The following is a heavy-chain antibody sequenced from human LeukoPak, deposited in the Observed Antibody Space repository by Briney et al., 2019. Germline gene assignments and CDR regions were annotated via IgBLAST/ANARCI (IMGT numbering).Heavy chain of an antibody. J-gene: IGHJ5*02. CDR3: ARGNGGSYYRPYNWFDP. Sequence: SETLSLTFAVYGGSFSGYYWGWIRQPPGKGLEWTGEINHSGSTNYNPSLKSRVAISVDTSKNQFSLKLSSVTAADTAVYYCARGNGGSYYRPYNWFDPWGQGTLVTVSS. CDR2: INHSGST. CDR1: GGSFSGYY. V-gene: IGHV4-34*01. D-gene: IGHD1-26*01.